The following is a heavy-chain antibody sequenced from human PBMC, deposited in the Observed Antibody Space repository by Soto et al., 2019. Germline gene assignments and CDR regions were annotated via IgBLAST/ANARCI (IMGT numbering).Heavy chain of an antibody. J-gene: IGHJ4*02. CDR2: ISYDGSNK. D-gene: IGHD3-10*01. V-gene: IGHV3-30-3*01. Sequence: QVQLVESGGGVVQPGRSLRLSCAASGFTFSSCAMHWVRQAPGKGLEWVAVISYDGSNKYYADSVKGRFTISRDNSKNTVYLQMNSLRAEDTAVYYCARDQDYYGSGSYDYWGQGTLVTVSS. CDR1: GFTFSSCA. CDR3: ARDQDYYGSGSYDY.